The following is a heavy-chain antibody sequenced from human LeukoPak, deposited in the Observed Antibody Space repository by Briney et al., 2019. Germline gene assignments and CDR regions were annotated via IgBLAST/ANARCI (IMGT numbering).Heavy chain of an antibody. CDR1: GGSISSSSYY. CDR3: ARGVWEGWLQLSSNAFDI. J-gene: IGHJ3*02. V-gene: IGHV4-39*07. CDR2: IYYSGST. D-gene: IGHD5-24*01. Sequence: SETLSLTCTVSGGSISSSSYYWGWIRQPPGKGLEWIGSIYYSGSTYYNPSLKSRVTISVDTSKNQFSLKLSSVTAADTAVYYCARGVWEGWLQLSSNAFDIWGQGTMVTVSS.